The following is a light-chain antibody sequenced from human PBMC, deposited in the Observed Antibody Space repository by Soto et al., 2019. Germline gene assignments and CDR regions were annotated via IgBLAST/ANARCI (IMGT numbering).Light chain of an antibody. J-gene: IGLJ2*01. CDR1: SSDVGGYNY. Sequence: QSALTQPASVSGSPGQSITISCTGTSSDVGGYNYVSWYQQHPGKAPKLMIYEVSSRPSGVSNRFSGSKSGNTASLTISGLQAEDEADYYCSSYTSSSTRLVVFGGGTKVTVL. CDR3: SSYTSSSTRLVV. V-gene: IGLV2-14*01. CDR2: EVS.